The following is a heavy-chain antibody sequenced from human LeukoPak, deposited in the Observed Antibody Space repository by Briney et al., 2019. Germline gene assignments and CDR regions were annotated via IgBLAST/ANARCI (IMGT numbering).Heavy chain of an antibody. V-gene: IGHV4-59*11. J-gene: IGHJ6*03. Sequence: PSETLSLTCTVSGGSISSHYWSWIRQPPGKGLEWIGYIYYSGSTNYNPSLKSRVTISVDTSKNQFSLKLSSVTAADTAVYYCARASAPDYDFWSGYYLSYYYYYYMDVWGKGTTVTVSS. D-gene: IGHD3-3*01. CDR3: ARASAPDYDFWSGYYLSYYYYYYMDV. CDR2: IYYSGST. CDR1: GGSISSHY.